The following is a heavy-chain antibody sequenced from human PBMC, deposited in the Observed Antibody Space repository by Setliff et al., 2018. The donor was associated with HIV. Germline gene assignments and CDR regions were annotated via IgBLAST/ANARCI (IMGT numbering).Heavy chain of an antibody. CDR1: GGSISSRDYY. V-gene: IGHV4-39*01. CDR2: INYSGNT. CDR3: ARLFQWMSFSFDI. D-gene: IGHD5-12*01. Sequence: SETLSLTCTVSGGSISSRDYYWGWIRQPPGKGLEWIGSINYSGNTYHSPSLKTRVTMSVDTSKRQFSLQLSSVTAADTAVYYCARLFQWMSFSFDIWGQGTLVTVSS. J-gene: IGHJ3*02.